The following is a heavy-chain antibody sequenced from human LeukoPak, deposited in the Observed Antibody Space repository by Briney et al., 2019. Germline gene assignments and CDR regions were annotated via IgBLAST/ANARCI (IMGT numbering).Heavy chain of an antibody. Sequence: PSETLSLTCAVYGGSFSGYYWSWIRQPAGKGLEWIGRIYTSGSTNYNPSLKSRVTISVDTSKNQFSLKLSSVTAADTAVYYCARECKYYYDSSGYYRLFDYWGQGTLVTVSS. J-gene: IGHJ4*02. D-gene: IGHD3-22*01. CDR3: ARECKYYYDSSGYYRLFDY. CDR1: GGSFSGYY. CDR2: IYTSGST. V-gene: IGHV4-4*07.